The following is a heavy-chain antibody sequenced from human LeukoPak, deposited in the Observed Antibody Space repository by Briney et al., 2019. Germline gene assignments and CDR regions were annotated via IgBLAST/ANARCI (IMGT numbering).Heavy chain of an antibody. V-gene: IGHV3-23*01. CDR2: ISGSGGST. J-gene: IGHJ4*02. CDR1: GFTFSSYA. CDR3: AKDAGSYYYDSSGKYYFDY. Sequence: GGSLRLSCAASGFTFSSYAMSWVRQAPXXXXEWVSAISGSGGSTYYADSVKGRFTISRDNSKNTLYLQMNSLRAEDTAVYYCAKDAGSYYYDSSGKYYFDYWGQGTLVTVSS. D-gene: IGHD3-22*01.